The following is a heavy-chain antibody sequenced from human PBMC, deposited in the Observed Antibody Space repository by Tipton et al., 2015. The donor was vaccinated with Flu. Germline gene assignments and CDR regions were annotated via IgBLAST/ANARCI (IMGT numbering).Heavy chain of an antibody. Sequence: TLSLTCAVPGYSISSNYYWGWIRQPPGKGLEWIGSISHSGRTYYKPSLKSRVTVSLDTSKNQFSLNLRFVTAADTAVYYCARSTYYYGSGTSDFWGQGTLVTVSS. J-gene: IGHJ4*02. V-gene: IGHV4-38-2*01. CDR3: ARSTYYYGSGTSDF. CDR2: ISHSGRT. D-gene: IGHD3-10*01. CDR1: GYSISSNYY.